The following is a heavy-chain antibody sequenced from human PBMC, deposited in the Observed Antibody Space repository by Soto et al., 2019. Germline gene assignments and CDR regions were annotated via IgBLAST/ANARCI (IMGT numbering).Heavy chain of an antibody. Sequence: SETLSLTCTVSGGSISSSSYYWGWIRQPPGKGLEWIGSIYYSGSTYYNPSLKSRVTISVDTSKNQFSLKLSSVTAADTAVYYCASEIPHYDILTGPSLYGMDVWGQGTTVTVSS. V-gene: IGHV4-39*01. CDR1: GGSISSSSYY. CDR2: IYYSGST. CDR3: ASEIPHYDILTGPSLYGMDV. J-gene: IGHJ6*02. D-gene: IGHD3-9*01.